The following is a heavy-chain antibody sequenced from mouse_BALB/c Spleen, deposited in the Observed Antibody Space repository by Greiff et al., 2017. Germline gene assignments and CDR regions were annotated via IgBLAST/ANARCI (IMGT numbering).Heavy chain of an antibody. CDR3: AREEDYPGYFDY. J-gene: IGHJ2*01. D-gene: IGHD2-4*01. CDR1: GFNIKDTY. CDR2: IDPANGNT. V-gene: IGHV14-3*02. Sequence: VHVKQSGAELVKPGASVKLSCTASGFNIKDTYMHWVKQRPEQGLEWIGRIDPANGNTKYDPKFQGKATITADTSSNTAYLQLSSLTSEDTAVYYCAREEDYPGYFDYWGQGTTLTVSS.